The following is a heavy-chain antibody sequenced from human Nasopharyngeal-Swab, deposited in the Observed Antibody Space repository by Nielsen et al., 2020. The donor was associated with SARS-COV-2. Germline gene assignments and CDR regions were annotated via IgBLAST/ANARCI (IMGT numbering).Heavy chain of an antibody. D-gene: IGHD4-23*01. V-gene: IGHV3-7*01. Sequence: GSLKISRAASGFPFSSHWISWVRQAPGKGLGWVANIKQDGSEKDYVDAVKRRFTISRDNAKNSLYQQKNSLRPEDTAVYYYAREGRWRGLLDYWGQGTLVTGSA. J-gene: IGHJ4*02. CDR1: GFPFSSHW. CDR3: AREGRWRGLLDY. CDR2: IKQDGSEK.